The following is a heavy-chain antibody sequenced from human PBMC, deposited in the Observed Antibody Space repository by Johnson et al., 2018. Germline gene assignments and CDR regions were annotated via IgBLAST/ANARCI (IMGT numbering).Heavy chain of an antibody. D-gene: IGHD6-19*01. CDR3: ASVRLQQWPAPVSYGMDV. Sequence: VQLQESGGGLVQPGGSLRLSCVASGFTFSSYWMHWVRQAPGKGLVWVSHIKSDGSRTNYADDVKGRFTISRDNAKNTLYLQMNSLSAEDTAVYYCASVRLQQWPAPVSYGMDVWGQGTTVTVSS. J-gene: IGHJ6*02. CDR1: GFTFSSYW. V-gene: IGHV3-74*01. CDR2: IKSDGSRT.